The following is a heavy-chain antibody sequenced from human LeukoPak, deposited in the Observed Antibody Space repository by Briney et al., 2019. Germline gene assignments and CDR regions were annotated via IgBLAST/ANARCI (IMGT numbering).Heavy chain of an antibody. CDR2: INHSGST. J-gene: IGHJ4*02. V-gene: IGHV4-34*01. CDR3: AREGGYLQLRYFDY. CDR1: GFTFSSYG. D-gene: IGHD5-24*01. Sequence: PGGSLRLSCVASGFTFSSYGMSWIRQPPGEGLEWIGEINHSGSTNYNPSLKSRVTISVEPSKNQFSLRLISVTAAETAVYYCAREGGYLQLRYFDYWGQGTLVTVSS.